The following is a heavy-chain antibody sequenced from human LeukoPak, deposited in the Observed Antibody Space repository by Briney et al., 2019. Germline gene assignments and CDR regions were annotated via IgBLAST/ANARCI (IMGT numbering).Heavy chain of an antibody. CDR3: AREEIDFGY. CDR2: IYHSGST. D-gene: IGHD5-24*01. J-gene: IGHJ4*02. Sequence: MASETLSLTCIVSGYSISSGYYWGWIRQPPGKGLEWIGRIYHSGSTYYNPSLKSRVTISVGTSKNHFSLKLSSVTAADTAVYYCAREEIDFGYWGQGTLVTVSS. CDR1: GYSISSGYY. V-gene: IGHV4-38-2*02.